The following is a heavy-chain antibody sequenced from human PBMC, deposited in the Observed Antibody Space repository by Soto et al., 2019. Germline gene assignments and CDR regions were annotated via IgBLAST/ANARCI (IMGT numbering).Heavy chain of an antibody. V-gene: IGHV1-8*01. CDR2: MNPNSGNT. D-gene: IGHD3-3*01. CDR3: ARRTYYDFWSGYYADYYYYYMDV. J-gene: IGHJ6*03. Sequence: ASVKVSCKASGYTFTSYYINWVRQATGQGLEWMGWMNPNSGNTGYAQKFQGRVTMTRNTSISTAYMELSSLRSEDTAVYYCARRTYYDFWSGYYADYYYYYMDVWGKGTTVTVSS. CDR1: GYTFTSYY.